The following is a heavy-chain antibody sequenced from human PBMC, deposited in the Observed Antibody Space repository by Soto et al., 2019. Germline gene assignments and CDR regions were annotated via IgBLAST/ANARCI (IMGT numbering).Heavy chain of an antibody. V-gene: IGHV1-8*01. D-gene: IGHD6-6*01. CDR3: AREVVETSSLWLDP. CDR1: GYTFTNND. CDR2: MNTNTNTT. J-gene: IGHJ5*02. Sequence: GASVKVSCKASGYTFTNNDINGVGQSPVQGLEWIGWMNTNTNTTDSAEVFEGRVSLTWDTSISTAYMQLNSLKIDDTAVYYCAREVVETSSLWLDPWGQGTLVTVSS.